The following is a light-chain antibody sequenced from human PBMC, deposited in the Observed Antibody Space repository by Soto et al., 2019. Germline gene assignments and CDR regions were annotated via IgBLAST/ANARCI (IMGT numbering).Light chain of an antibody. CDR3: QQYGSSPSLT. CDR2: GAS. V-gene: IGKV3-20*01. CDR1: QSVSSSY. Sequence: EIVLTQSPGTVSLSPGERATLSCRASQSVSSSYLAWYQHKPGQAPRLLIYGASSRATGIPDRFSGSGSGTDFTLTIYRLAPEDFAVYYCQQYGSSPSLTFGGGTKVEIK. J-gene: IGKJ4*01.